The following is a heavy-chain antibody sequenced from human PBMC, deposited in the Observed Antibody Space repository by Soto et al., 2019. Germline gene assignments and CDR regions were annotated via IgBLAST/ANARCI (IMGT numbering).Heavy chain of an antibody. J-gene: IGHJ3*02. V-gene: IGHV3-30-3*01. D-gene: IGHD2-15*01. CDR1: GFTFSSYA. CDR2: ISYDGSNK. CDR3: ARDDCSGGSCSPDAFDI. Sequence: PGGSLRLSCATSGFTFSSYAMHWVRQAPGKGLEWVAVISYDGSNKYYADSVKGRFTISRDNSKNTLYLQMNSLRAEDTAVYYCARDDCSGGSCSPDAFDIWGQGTMVTVSS.